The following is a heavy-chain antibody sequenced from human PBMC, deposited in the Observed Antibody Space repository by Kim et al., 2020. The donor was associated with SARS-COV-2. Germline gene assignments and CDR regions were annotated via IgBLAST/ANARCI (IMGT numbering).Heavy chain of an antibody. D-gene: IGHD3-3*01. V-gene: IGHV3-74*01. CDR3: AREVSSDYLDY. CDR1: GFTFSSYG. CDR2: INNDGSSI. Sequence: GGSLRLSCAASGFTFSSYGMHWVRQAPGKGLVWVSRINNDGSSIKYADSVKGRFTISRYNARNTLYLQMNSLRAEDTAVYFCAREVSSDYLDYWGQGTLVTVSS. J-gene: IGHJ4*02.